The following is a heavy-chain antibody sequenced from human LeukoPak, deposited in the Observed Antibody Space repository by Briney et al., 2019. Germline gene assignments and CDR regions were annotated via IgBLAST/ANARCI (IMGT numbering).Heavy chain of an antibody. CDR3: ARAFWRLGAHDAFDI. V-gene: IGHV4-38-2*02. CDR1: GYSISSIYY. D-gene: IGHD3-3*01. Sequence: SETLSLTCTVSGYSISSIYYWGWIRQPPGQGLEWIGTIDHIGNTFYNPSLTSRVSVSVDTSKNHFSLNLTSVTATDTALYYCARAFWRLGAHDAFDIWGQGTMVTVSS. J-gene: IGHJ3*02. CDR2: IDHIGNT.